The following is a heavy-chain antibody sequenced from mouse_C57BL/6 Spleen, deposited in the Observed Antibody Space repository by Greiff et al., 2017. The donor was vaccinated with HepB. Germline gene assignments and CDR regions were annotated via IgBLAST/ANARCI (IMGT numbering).Heavy chain of an antibody. J-gene: IGHJ3*01. Sequence: EVQLQQSGPELVKPGASVKIPCKASGYTFTDYNMDWVKQSHGKSLEWIGDINPNNGGTIYNQKFKGKATLTVDKSSSTAYMELRSLTSEDTAVYYCASSRLRRGAWFAYWGQGTLVTVSA. CDR3: ASSRLRRGAWFAY. CDR2: INPNNGGT. D-gene: IGHD2-4*01. V-gene: IGHV1-18*01. CDR1: GYTFTDYN.